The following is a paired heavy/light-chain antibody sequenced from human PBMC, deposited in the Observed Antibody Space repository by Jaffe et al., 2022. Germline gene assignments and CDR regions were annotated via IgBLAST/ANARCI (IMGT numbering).Heavy chain of an antibody. J-gene: IGHJ5*02. CDR1: GFTFSDWS. CDR3: TRSIEYGLGPS. CDR2: IRGGSDVI. Sequence: EVQLVESGGGLVQPGGSLTLSCAASGFTFSDWSMNWARQAPGRGLEWISYIRGGSDVIYYADSVRGRFTISRDNAKNSLYLQMDSLRDEDTALYYCTRSIEYGLGPSWGRGIFVTVSS. V-gene: IGHV3-48*02. D-gene: IGHD6-13*01.
Light chain of an antibody. Sequence: QSALTQPASVSGSPGQSIAISCTGTRSDVGGYNYVSWYQQLPGKAPKLLIYEVTSRPSGVSDRFSGSKSGNTASLTISGLQAEDDGDYYCSSFTSARTIVFGPGTKVTVL. CDR2: EVT. CDR3: SSFTSARTIV. J-gene: IGLJ1*01. CDR1: RSDVGGYNY. V-gene: IGLV2-14*01.